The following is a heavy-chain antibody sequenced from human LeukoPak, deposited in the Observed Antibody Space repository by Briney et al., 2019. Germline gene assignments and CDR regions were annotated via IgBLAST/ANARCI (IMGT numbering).Heavy chain of an antibody. CDR2: ISYDGSNK. J-gene: IGHJ4*02. CDR1: GFTFSSYA. CDR3: ARDVDYYDSSGYFDY. Sequence: PGGSLRLSCAASGFTFSSYAMHWVRQAPGKGLEWVAVISYDGSNKYYADSVKSRFTISRDNSKNTLYLQMNSLRAEDTAVYYCARDVDYYDSSGYFDYWGQGTLVTVSS. V-gene: IGHV3-30-3*01. D-gene: IGHD3-22*01.